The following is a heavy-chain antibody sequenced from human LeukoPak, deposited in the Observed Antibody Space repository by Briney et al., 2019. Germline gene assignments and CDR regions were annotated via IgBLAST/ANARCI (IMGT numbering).Heavy chain of an antibody. CDR3: AKKAQYNGNYPLDY. V-gene: IGHV3-23*01. D-gene: IGHD1-26*01. CDR2: TSDRGDYT. CDR1: GFTFTSYS. J-gene: IGHJ4*02. Sequence: GGSLRLSCAASGFTFTSYSMSWVLQAPGKGLEWVSGTSDRGDYTYYADSVKGRFTISRDNSKNTLYLQMNSLRAEDTALYFCAKKAQYNGNYPLDYWGQGALVTVSS.